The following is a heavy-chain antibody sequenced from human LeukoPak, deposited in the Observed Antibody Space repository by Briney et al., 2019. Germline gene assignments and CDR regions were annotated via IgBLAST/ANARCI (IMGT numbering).Heavy chain of an antibody. CDR2: INHSGST. CDR3: ARNGAYGIRPFDY. D-gene: IGHD4-17*01. Sequence: SETLSLTCAVYGGSFSGYYWSWIRQPPGKGLEWIGEINHSGSTNYNPSLKSRVTISVDTSKNQFSLKLSSVTAADTAVYYCARNGAYGIRPFDYWGQGTLVTVSS. CDR1: GGSFSGYY. V-gene: IGHV4-34*01. J-gene: IGHJ4*02.